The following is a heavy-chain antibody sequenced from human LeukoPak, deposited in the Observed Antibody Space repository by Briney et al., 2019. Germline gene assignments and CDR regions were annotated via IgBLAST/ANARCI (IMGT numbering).Heavy chain of an antibody. Sequence: NPSETLSLTCTVSGGSIRGYYGSWIRQSPGKGLVGFRYILYSGNTNYNPSLKSRVIMSVDMSRNHFSLRLSSVTAADTALYFCARHFTYHYDSSGYPRDGFDIWGQGTMVTVSS. CDR1: GGSIRGYY. D-gene: IGHD3-22*01. CDR3: ARHFTYHYDSSGYPRDGFDI. V-gene: IGHV4-59*08. CDR2: ILYSGNT. J-gene: IGHJ3*02.